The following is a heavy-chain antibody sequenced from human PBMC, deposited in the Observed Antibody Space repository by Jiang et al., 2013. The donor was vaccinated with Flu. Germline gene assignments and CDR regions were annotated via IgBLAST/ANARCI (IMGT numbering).Heavy chain of an antibody. J-gene: IGHJ6*02. CDR3: ARAGAGPLYYGMDV. CDR2: IYYSGST. CDR1: GGSISSYY. V-gene: IGHV4-59*01. D-gene: IGHD1-1*01. Sequence: LLKPSETLSLTCTVSGGSISSYYWSWIRQPPGKGLEWIGYIYYSGSTNYNPSLKSRVTISVDTSKNQFSLKLSSVTAADTAVYYCARAGAGPLYYGMDVWGQGTTVTVSS.